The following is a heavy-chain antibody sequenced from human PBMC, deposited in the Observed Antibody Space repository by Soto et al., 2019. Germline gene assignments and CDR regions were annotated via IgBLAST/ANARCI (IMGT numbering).Heavy chain of an antibody. D-gene: IGHD3-9*01. Sequence: QVQLVQSGAEVKKPGASVKVSCKASGYTFTSYYMHWVRQAPGQGLEWMGIINPSGGSTSYAQKFKGRVXXTXDXGTSTVYMELSSLRSEGTAVYYCARDRGDDWPGSDYWGQGTLVTVSS. V-gene: IGHV1-46*01. CDR2: INPSGGST. CDR3: ARDRGDDWPGSDY. CDR1: GYTFTSYY. J-gene: IGHJ4*02.